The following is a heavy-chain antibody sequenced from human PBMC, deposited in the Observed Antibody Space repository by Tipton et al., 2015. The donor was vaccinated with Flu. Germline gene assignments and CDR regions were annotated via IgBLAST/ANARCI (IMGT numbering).Heavy chain of an antibody. CDR3: ARRVPRATFDH. CDR1: GDSIGSPYF. J-gene: IGHJ4*02. V-gene: IGHV4-38-2*01. CDR2: VHRSGNG. Sequence: TLSLTCSVSGDSIGSPYFWGWIRKHPGGGLEWIGNVHRSGNGYYKPSLKSRVSISVDTSKNQFSLKIDSMTAADTAVYYCARRVPRATFDHWGQGTQVTVSS.